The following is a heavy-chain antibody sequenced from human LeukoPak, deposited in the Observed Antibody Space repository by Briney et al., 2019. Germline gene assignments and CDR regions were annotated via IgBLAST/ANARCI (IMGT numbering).Heavy chain of an antibody. CDR1: GYTFTTTY. J-gene: IGHJ4*02. D-gene: IGHD1-26*01. V-gene: IGHV1-18*01. Sequence: ASVKVSCKTSGYTFTTTYINWVRQAPGQGLEWIGLVSAYNGKTSYAQKFQCRVTMTIDTSTTTAYMDLTSLTFDDTAVYYCARGGTYYPCIDYWGQGTLVTASS. CDR2: VSAYNGKT. CDR3: ARGGTYYPCIDY.